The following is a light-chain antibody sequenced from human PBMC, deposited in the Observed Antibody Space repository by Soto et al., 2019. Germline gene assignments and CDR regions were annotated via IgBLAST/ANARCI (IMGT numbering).Light chain of an antibody. Sequence: DIQMTQSPSSLSASVGERVTITCQASQDISNYLNWYQQKPGKAPKLLIYDASNLETGVPSRFSGSGSGTDFTFTISSLQPEDIATYYCQQGFTFGPGTKVDIK. CDR1: QDISNY. V-gene: IGKV1-33*01. J-gene: IGKJ3*01. CDR3: QQGFT. CDR2: DAS.